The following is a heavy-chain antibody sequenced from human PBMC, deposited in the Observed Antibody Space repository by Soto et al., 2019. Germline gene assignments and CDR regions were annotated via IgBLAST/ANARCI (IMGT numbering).Heavy chain of an antibody. Sequence: QVQLVESGGGMVQPGRSLRLSCAASGFTFSSYGMLWVRQAPGKGLEWVTIISYDGTNKHYADSVQGRFTISRDNFKNTVYLEMNSLKPEDTAMYYCAKDKRELITMVRGVIDYWGQGTLVTVSS. V-gene: IGHV3-30*18. D-gene: IGHD3-10*01. CDR2: ISYDGTNK. CDR3: AKDKRELITMVRGVIDY. J-gene: IGHJ4*02. CDR1: GFTFSSYG.